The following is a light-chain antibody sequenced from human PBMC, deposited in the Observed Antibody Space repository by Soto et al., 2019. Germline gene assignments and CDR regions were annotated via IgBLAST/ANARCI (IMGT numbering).Light chain of an antibody. CDR3: QQRHNWPLT. J-gene: IGKJ4*01. Sequence: EIVLTQSPATLCLSPGERATLSCWASERVGKSLAWYHQKAGQAPRLLIYDTSKSATGIPARFSGGGSGSDLILTISSLEPEDFAVYYCQQRHNWPLTFGGGTKVEIK. V-gene: IGKV3-11*01. CDR1: ERVGKS. CDR2: DTS.